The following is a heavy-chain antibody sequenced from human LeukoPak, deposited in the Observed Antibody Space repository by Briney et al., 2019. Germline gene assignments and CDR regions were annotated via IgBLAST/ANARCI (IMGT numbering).Heavy chain of an antibody. V-gene: IGHV4-59*01. CDR3: AGRGMYYYGY. Sequence: SETLSLTCTVSGGSISGYYWSWIRQPPGKGLEWIGYISYTGSTNYNPSLKSPVTISVDTSKNQFSLKLSSVTAADTAVYFCAGRGMYYYGYWGQGILVTVSS. CDR1: GGSISGYY. CDR2: ISYTGST. J-gene: IGHJ4*02. D-gene: IGHD3-10*01.